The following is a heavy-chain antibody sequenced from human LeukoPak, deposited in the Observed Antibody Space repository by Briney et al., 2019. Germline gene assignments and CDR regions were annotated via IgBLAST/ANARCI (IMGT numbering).Heavy chain of an antibody. V-gene: IGHV1-46*01. Sequence: GASVKVSCKASGYTFTSYYMHWVRQAPGQGLEWMGIINPSGGSTSYAQKFQGRVTMTRDTSTSTVYMELNSLRYEDTAVYYCARTFTMVRGDMDVWGRGTTVTISS. CDR1: GYTFTSYY. CDR3: ARTFTMVRGDMDV. D-gene: IGHD3-10*01. CDR2: INPSGGST. J-gene: IGHJ6*03.